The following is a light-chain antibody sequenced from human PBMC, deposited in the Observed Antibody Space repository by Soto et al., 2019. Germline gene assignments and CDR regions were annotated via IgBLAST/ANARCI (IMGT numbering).Light chain of an antibody. CDR3: SSYTSSSLYV. CDR1: SSNIGSNY. CDR2: RNN. J-gene: IGLJ1*01. Sequence: QSVLTQPPSASGTPGQRVTISCSGSSSNIGSNYVYWYQQLPGTAPKLLIYRNNQRPSGVPDRFSGSKSGTSASLAISGLRSEDEADYYCSSYTSSSLYVFGTGTKLTVL. V-gene: IGLV1-47*01.